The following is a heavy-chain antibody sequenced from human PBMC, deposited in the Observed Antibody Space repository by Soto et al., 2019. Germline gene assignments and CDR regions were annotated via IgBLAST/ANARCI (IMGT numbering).Heavy chain of an antibody. CDR2: IYYSGST. CDR1: GGSIRSSSYY. J-gene: IGHJ6*02. CDR3: ARRNRKDFWSGYPYYYGMDV. V-gene: IGHV4-39*01. Sequence: XGSLWRTGMVSGGSIRSSSYYWGSSRQPPWKGLERSGSIYYSGSTYYNPSLKSRVTISVDTSKNQFSLKLSSVTAADTAVYYCARRNRKDFWSGYPYYYGMDVWGRGTTVTVSS. D-gene: IGHD3-3*01.